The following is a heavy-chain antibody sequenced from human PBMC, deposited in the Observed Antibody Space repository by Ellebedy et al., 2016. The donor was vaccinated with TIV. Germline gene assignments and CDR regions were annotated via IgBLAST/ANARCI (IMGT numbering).Heavy chain of an antibody. Sequence: AASVKVSCKASGYTFTGYYMHWVRQAPGQGLEWMGWISAYNGNTNYAQKLQGRVTMTTDTSTSTAYMELRSLRSDDTAVYYCARDRGPFGYWGQGTLVTVSS. CDR3: ARDRGPFGY. CDR2: ISAYNGNT. CDR1: GYTFTGYY. V-gene: IGHV1-18*04. D-gene: IGHD3-10*01. J-gene: IGHJ4*02.